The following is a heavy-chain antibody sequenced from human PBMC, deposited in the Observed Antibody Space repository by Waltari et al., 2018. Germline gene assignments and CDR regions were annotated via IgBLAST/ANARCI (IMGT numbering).Heavy chain of an antibody. CDR3: ARGYSHDRDGAFDI. V-gene: IGHV1-8*01. Sequence: QERLVQSAAEVKKPGASVKVFGKASGYTFTSIHLNWVRQATGQGLEWMGWMDPKTGNTGYAQKFQGRVTMTSETSITTSYMDLNSLTSEDTAVYYCARGYSHDRDGAFDIWGQGTMVTVSS. CDR1: GYTFTSIH. J-gene: IGHJ3*02. D-gene: IGHD4-4*01. CDR2: MDPKTGNT.